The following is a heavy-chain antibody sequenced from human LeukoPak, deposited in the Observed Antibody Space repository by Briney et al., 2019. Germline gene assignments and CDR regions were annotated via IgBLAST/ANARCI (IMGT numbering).Heavy chain of an antibody. D-gene: IGHD5-18*01. J-gene: IGHJ4*02. V-gene: IGHV3-48*01. CDR3: ARDYRYGIDY. Sequence: PGGSLRLSCEAYGFTFSSYSMNWVRQAPGKGLEYISYISSSSSTIYYADSVNGRFTISRDNAKNSLYLQMNSLRAEDTAVYYRARDYRYGIDYWSQGTLVTVPS. CDR1: GFTFSSYS. CDR2: ISSSSSTI.